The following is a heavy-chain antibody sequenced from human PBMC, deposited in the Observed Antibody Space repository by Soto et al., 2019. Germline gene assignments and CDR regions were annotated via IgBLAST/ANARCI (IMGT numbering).Heavy chain of an antibody. D-gene: IGHD1-1*01. J-gene: IGHJ5*02. CDR1: GGSFSGYQ. CDR3: ARGWRLDP. CDR2: INHSGTT. Sequence: PSETLSLTCGVYGGSFSGYQWNWIRQSPGQGLEWIGEINHSGTTKYNPSLESRINLSVDTSKKQFSLKMFSVTAADTAIYYCARGWRLDPWGQGAKVTVYS. V-gene: IGHV4-34*01.